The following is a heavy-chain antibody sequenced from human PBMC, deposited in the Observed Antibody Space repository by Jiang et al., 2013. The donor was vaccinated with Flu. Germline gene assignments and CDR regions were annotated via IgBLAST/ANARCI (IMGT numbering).Heavy chain of an antibody. CDR2: ISHTGTT. V-gene: IGHV4-34*01. Sequence: TLSLTCAVYGGSFSGHYCSWIRQPPGKGLEWIGSISHTGTTYYNPSLKTRLTISLDTSKNQFSLMLTSVTAADTAVYYCATTTGNWGQGTLVTVSS. CDR3: ATTTGN. D-gene: IGHD3-10*01. J-gene: IGHJ4*02. CDR1: GGSFSGHY.